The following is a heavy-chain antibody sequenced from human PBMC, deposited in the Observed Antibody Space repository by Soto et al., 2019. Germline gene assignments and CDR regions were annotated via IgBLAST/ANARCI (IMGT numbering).Heavy chain of an antibody. D-gene: IGHD3-22*01. V-gene: IGHV4-39*01. Sequence: QLQLQESGPGLVKPSETLSLTCTVSGGSISSSSYYWGWIRQPPGKGLEWIGSIYYSGSTYYNPSLKRRVTMSVDTSKNQLSLKLSSVTAADTAVYYCARQGTSYYDSSGYYYHYYYGMDVWGQGTTVTVSS. J-gene: IGHJ6*02. CDR1: GGSISSSSYY. CDR3: ARQGTSYYDSSGYYYHYYYGMDV. CDR2: IYYSGST.